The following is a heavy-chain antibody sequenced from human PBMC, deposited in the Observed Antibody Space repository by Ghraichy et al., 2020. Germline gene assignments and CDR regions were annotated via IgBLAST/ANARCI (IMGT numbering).Heavy chain of an antibody. CDR2: IYYSGST. J-gene: IGHJ4*02. CDR1: GGSISSYY. V-gene: IGHV4-59*08. D-gene: IGHD3-10*01. Sequence: SETLSLTCTVSGGSISSYYWSWIRQPPGKGLEWIGYIYYSGSTNYNPSLKSRVTISEDTSKNQFSLKLSSVTAADTAVYYCARHATPRGWVGGDPLQFDYWGQGTLVTVSS. CDR3: ARHATPRGWVGGDPLQFDY.